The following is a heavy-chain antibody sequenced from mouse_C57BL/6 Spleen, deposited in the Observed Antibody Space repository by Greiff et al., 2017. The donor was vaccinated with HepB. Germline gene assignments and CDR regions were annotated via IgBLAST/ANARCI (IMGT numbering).Heavy chain of an antibody. CDR1: GYTFTDYN. CDR3: ARWGYYGSSYAFAY. CDR2: INPNNGGT. D-gene: IGHD1-1*01. V-gene: IGHV1-18*01. Sequence: EVQLQQSGPELVKPGASVKIPCKASGYTFTDYNMDWVKQSHGKSLEWIGDINPNNGGTIYNQKFKGKATLTVDKSSSTAYMELRSLTSEDTAVYYCARWGYYGSSYAFAYWGQGTLVTVSA. J-gene: IGHJ3*01.